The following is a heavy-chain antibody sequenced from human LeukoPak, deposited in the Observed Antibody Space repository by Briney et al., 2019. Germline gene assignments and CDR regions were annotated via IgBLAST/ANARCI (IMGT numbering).Heavy chain of an antibody. J-gene: IGHJ3*02. CDR1: GGSISSYY. V-gene: IGHV4-59*12. D-gene: IGHD4-23*01. CDR2: ISDIGSI. Sequence: SETLSLTCTVSGGSISSYYWSWIRQPPGKGLEWIAYISDIGSINYNPSLKSRVTMSVDTSKNQFSLKLSSVTAADTAVYYCARGPTTVIKDAFDIWGQGTMVTVSS. CDR3: ARGPTTVIKDAFDI.